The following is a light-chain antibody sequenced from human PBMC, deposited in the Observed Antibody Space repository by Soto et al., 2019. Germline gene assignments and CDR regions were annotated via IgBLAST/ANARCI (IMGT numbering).Light chain of an antibody. V-gene: IGLV2-14*01. J-gene: IGLJ1*01. CDR1: SSDVGGYGS. CDR3: SSYTSSGTYV. CDR2: EVS. Sequence: QSALAQPASVSGPPGQSITISCTGTSSDVGGYGSVSWYQQHPGKAPKLMICEVSNRPSGVSNRFSGSKSGNTASLTISGLQAEDDADYYCSSYTSSGTYVFGTGTKVTVL.